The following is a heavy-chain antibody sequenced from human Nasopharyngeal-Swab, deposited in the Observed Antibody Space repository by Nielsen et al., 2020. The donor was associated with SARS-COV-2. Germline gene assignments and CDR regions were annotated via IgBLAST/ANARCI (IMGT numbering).Heavy chain of an antibody. V-gene: IGHV3-23*01. D-gene: IGHD2-8*01. CDR1: GFTFSSYA. CDR2: ISGSGGST. CDR3: AKSILLPKVLSYCTNGVCYTSNYYYYMDV. Sequence: GESLKISCAASGFTFSSYAMSWVRQAPGKGLEWVSAISGSGGSTYYADSVKGRFTISRDNSKNTLYLQMNSLRAEDTAVYYCAKSILLPKVLSYCTNGVCYTSNYYYYMDVWGKGTTVTVSS. J-gene: IGHJ6*03.